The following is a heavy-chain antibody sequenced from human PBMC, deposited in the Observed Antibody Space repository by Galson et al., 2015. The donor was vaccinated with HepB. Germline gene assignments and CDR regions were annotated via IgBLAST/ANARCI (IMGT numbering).Heavy chain of an antibody. J-gene: IGHJ4*02. V-gene: IGHV6-1*01. CDR3: ARVSKGFGYCTTTTCNAFNS. Sequence: CAISGDSASSDTAAWNWIRQSPSRGLEWLGRTFYRSKWYNEYAVSVKSRITISPDTPKNQLSLQLNSVTPEDTAVYYCARVSKGFGYCTTTTCNAFNSWGQGTLVTVSS. CDR1: GDSASSDTAA. D-gene: IGHD2-8*01. CDR2: TFYRSKWYN.